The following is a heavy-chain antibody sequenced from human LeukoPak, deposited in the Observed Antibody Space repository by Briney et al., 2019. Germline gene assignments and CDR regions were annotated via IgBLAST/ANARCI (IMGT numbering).Heavy chain of an antibody. Sequence: SVKVSCKTSGGAFSNFAVNWVRQAPGQGLEWMGGIIPIFGTANYAQKFQGRVTITADESTSTAYMELSSLRSDDTAVYYCARELKGGAFDIWGQGTMITVSS. V-gene: IGHV1-69*13. J-gene: IGHJ3*02. D-gene: IGHD2-15*01. CDR3: ARELKGGAFDI. CDR2: IIPIFGTA. CDR1: GGAFSNFA.